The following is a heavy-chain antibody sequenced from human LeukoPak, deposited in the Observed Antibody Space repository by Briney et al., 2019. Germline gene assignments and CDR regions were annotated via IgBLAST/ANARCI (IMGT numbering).Heavy chain of an antibody. V-gene: IGHV3-21*04. CDR1: GFTFSDYS. J-gene: IGHJ6*03. Sequence: GGSLRLSCAASGFTFSDYSMNWVRQAPGKGLEWVSSISSTSKYIYYGDSVKGRFTISRDDSKNTLYLQMSSLRVDDTAIYYCAKSGASPLYHMDVWGKGATVTVSS. CDR3: AKSGASPLYHMDV. D-gene: IGHD1-26*01. CDR2: ISSTSKYI.